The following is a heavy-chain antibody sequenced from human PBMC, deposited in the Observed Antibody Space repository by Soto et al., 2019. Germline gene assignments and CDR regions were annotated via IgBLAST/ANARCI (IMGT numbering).Heavy chain of an antibody. CDR1: GFSFRNAW. V-gene: IGHV3-15*01. CDR2: IKSQGDGGTR. Sequence: GGSLRLSCAASGFSFRNAWMSWVRQAPGKGLEWVGHIKSQGDGGTRDYAAPVKGRFTTSRDDSKNTLLLQMNSLKNEDTAVYFCTTDLQAYCDGTTCYAGNYYYDDMDVWGQGTTVTVSS. J-gene: IGHJ6*02. CDR3: TTDLQAYCDGTTCYAGNYYYDDMDV. D-gene: IGHD2-2*01.